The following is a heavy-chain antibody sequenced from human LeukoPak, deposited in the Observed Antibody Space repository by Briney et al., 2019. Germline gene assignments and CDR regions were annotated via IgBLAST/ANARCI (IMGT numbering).Heavy chain of an antibody. V-gene: IGHV3-30*02. CDR1: GFTFSRYA. Sequence: PGGSLRLSCAASGFTFSRYAMHWVRQAPGKGREGGAVIRHDGSKKYYAYSVKGRFTISRDNSKNTLYLQMNSLRAEDTAVYYCAKDQDYYYFDYWGQGTLVTVSS. CDR2: IRHDGSKK. J-gene: IGHJ4*02. D-gene: IGHD2/OR15-2a*01. CDR3: AKDQDYYYFDY.